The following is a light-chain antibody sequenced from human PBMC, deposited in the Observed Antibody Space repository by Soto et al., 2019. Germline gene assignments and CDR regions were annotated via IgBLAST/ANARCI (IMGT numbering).Light chain of an antibody. Sequence: QSALTQPASVSGSPGQSITISCTGTSSDVAVYKYVSWYQQYPGKAPKLMIYDVSNRPSGVSNRFSGSKSANTAFLTISGLHAEDEADYYCSSYTSSSTLVVFGGGTKVTVL. V-gene: IGLV2-14*01. J-gene: IGLJ2*01. CDR1: SSDVAVYKY. CDR2: DVS. CDR3: SSYTSSSTLVV.